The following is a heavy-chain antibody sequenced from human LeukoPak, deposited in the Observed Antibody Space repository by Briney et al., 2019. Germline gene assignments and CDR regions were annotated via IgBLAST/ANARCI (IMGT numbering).Heavy chain of an antibody. Sequence: GGSLRLSCAASGNYWMHWVRQAPGKGLVWVSHINGDGSWTTYADSVKGRFTISKDNAKNTVYLQMNNLRAEDTAVYYCVSFYETYWGRGTLITVSS. J-gene: IGHJ4*02. V-gene: IGHV3-74*01. CDR2: INGDGSWT. CDR1: GNYW. D-gene: IGHD2-2*01. CDR3: VSFYETY.